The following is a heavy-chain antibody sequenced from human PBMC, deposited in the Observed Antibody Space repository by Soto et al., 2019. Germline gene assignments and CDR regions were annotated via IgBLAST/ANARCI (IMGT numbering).Heavy chain of an antibody. V-gene: IGHV3-74*01. D-gene: IGHD4-17*01. CDR1: GFTFSSYW. CDR3: ASFPVTTPFIDNYYYGMDV. J-gene: IGHJ6*02. CDR2: INSDGSST. Sequence: GGSLRLSCAASGFTFSSYWMHWVRQAPGKGLVWVSRINSDGSSTSYADSVKGRFTISRDNAKNTLYLQMNSRRAEDTAVYYCASFPVTTPFIDNYYYGMDVWGQGTTVTVSS.